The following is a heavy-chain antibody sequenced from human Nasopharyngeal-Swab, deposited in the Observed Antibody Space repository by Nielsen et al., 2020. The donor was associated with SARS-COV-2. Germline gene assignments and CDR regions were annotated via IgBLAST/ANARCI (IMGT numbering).Heavy chain of an antibody. CDR2: IYSGGSST. D-gene: IGHD1-26*01. V-gene: IGHV3-23*03. J-gene: IGHJ4*02. CDR3: AKDQGSYYDY. Sequence: GESLKISCAASGITFSSYAMSWVRQAPGKGLEWVSVIYSGGSSTYYADSVKGRFTISRDNSKNTLYLQMNSLRAEDTAVYYCAKDQGSYYDYWGQGTLVTVSS. CDR1: GITFSSYA.